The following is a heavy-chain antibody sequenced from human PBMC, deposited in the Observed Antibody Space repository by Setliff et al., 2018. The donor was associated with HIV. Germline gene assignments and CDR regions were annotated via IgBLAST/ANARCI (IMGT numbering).Heavy chain of an antibody. V-gene: IGHV4-39*01. Sequence: SETLSLTCTVSGGSISSSSYYWGWIRQPPGKGLEWIGSIYYSGSTYYNPSLKTRVTISVDTSKNQFSLKLSSVTAADTAVYYCARPRRVRSRAWYWFDIWGQGTLVTVSS. CDR3: ARPRRVRSRAWYWFDI. D-gene: IGHD6-19*01. J-gene: IGHJ5*02. CDR1: GGSISSSSYY. CDR2: IYYSGST.